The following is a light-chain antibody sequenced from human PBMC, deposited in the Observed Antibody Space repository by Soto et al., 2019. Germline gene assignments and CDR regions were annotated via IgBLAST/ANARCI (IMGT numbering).Light chain of an antibody. CDR1: QSVSSSY. V-gene: IGKV3-20*01. Sequence: EIVLTQSPGTLSLSPGEGATLSCRASQSVSSSYLAWYQQKPGQAPRLLIYGASSRSTGIPDRFSGSGSGTDFTLTISRLEPEDFAVYYCQQYGSSPPKTFGQGTQVDIK. CDR3: QQYGSSPPKT. J-gene: IGKJ1*01. CDR2: GAS.